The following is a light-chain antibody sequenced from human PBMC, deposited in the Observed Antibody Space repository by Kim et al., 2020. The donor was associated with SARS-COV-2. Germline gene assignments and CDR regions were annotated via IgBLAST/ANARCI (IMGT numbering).Light chain of an antibody. CDR2: GTA. J-gene: IGKJ4*01. Sequence: SASVGNRVTITCRASQSITTYLNWYQQKPGKAPSLLIYGTANLQSGVPSRFGGSGFGTDFTLTISNLQPEDSAIYYCQQSYNIPLTFGGGTRVEIK. CDR3: QQSYNIPLT. CDR1: QSITTY. V-gene: IGKV1-39*01.